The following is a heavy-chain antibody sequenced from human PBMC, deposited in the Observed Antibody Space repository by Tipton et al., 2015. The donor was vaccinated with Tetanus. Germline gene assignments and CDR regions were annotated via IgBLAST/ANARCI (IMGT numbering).Heavy chain of an antibody. Sequence: QSGPEVKKPGASVKVSCKASGYTFTSYGISWVRQAPGQGLEWMGWISAYNGNTNYAQKLQGRVTMTTDTSTNTAYMELRSLRSDGTAVYYCARDVGRDYYDSSGYYRDVWGKGTTFTVSS. J-gene: IGHJ6*03. CDR3: ARDVGRDYYDSSGYYRDV. CDR2: ISAYNGNT. D-gene: IGHD3-22*01. CDR1: GYTFTSYG. V-gene: IGHV1-18*01.